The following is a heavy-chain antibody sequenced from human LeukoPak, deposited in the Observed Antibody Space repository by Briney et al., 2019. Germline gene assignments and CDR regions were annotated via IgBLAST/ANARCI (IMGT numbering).Heavy chain of an antibody. CDR2: TYYRSKWYN. V-gene: IGHV6-1*01. CDR3: ARDQGYSSGWYRWFDP. J-gene: IGHJ5*02. D-gene: IGHD6-19*01. Sequence: SQTLSLTCALSGDSVSSNSAAWNWIRQSPSRGLEWLGRTYYRSKWYNDYAVSVKSRITINPDTSKNQFSLQLNSVTPEDTAVYYCARDQGYSSGWYRWFDPWGQGTLATVSS. CDR1: GDSVSSNSAA.